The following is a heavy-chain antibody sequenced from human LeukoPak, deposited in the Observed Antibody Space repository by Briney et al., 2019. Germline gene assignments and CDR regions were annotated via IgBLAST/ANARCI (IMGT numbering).Heavy chain of an antibody. CDR2: IRYDGSNK. CDR1: GFTFSSYG. Sequence: GGSLRLSCAASGFTFSSYGMHWVRQAPGKGLEWVAFIRYDGSNKYYADAVKGRFTISRDNSKNKVYLQMNSLRTEDTAVYYCAKDPSIAARPNWFDPWGQGTLVTVFS. CDR3: AKDPSIAARPNWFDP. D-gene: IGHD6-6*01. V-gene: IGHV3-30*02. J-gene: IGHJ5*02.